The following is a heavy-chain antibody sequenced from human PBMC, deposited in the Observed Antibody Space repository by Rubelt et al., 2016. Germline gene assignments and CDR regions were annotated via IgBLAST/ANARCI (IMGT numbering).Heavy chain of an antibody. Sequence: QVQLVQSGAEVKKPGASVKVSCKASGYTFTSSGISWVRQAPGQGLEWMGGLSAYNGNTNYAQKLQGRVTMTTDRARSTAYMGLRSLRSDDTAVYYCASPSSSWYGFDYWGQGTLVTVSS. CDR1: GYTFTSSG. J-gene: IGHJ4*02. D-gene: IGHD6-13*01. CDR2: LSAYNGNT. CDR3: ASPSSSWYGFDY. V-gene: IGHV1-18*01.